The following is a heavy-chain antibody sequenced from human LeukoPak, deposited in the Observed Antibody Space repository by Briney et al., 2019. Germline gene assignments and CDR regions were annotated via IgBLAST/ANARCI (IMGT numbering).Heavy chain of an antibody. D-gene: IGHD4-17*01. CDR3: AREGDYGDYRGTFDY. Sequence: SETLSLTCTVSGGSISSYYWSWIRQPAGKGLEWIGRIYTSGSTNYNPSLKSRVTMSVDTSKNQFSLKLSSVTAADTAVYYCAREGDYGDYRGTFDYWGQGTLVTVSS. V-gene: IGHV4-4*07. J-gene: IGHJ4*02. CDR2: IYTSGST. CDR1: GGSISSYY.